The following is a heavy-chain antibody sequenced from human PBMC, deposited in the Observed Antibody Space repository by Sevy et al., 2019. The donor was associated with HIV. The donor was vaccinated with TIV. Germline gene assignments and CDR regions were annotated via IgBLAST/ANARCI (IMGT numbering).Heavy chain of an antibody. CDR1: GFPLSLYA. CDR2: FCFGGSRI. Sequence: GESLKISCAASGFPLSLYAMTWVRQAPGRGLEWVSTFCFGGSRIDDADSVKGRFTISRDNSKNTLYLQMSSLRADDTAIYFCAREGCTKPHDYWGQGTLVTASS. CDR3: AREGCTKPHDY. D-gene: IGHD2-8*01. J-gene: IGHJ4*02. V-gene: IGHV3-23*01.